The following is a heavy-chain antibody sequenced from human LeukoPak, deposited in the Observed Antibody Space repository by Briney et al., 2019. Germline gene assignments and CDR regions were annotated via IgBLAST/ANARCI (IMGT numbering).Heavy chain of an antibody. CDR1: GGTFSSYA. D-gene: IGHD5-18*01. CDR3: ARGYTAMAHAFDI. Sequence: SVKVSCKASGGTFSSYAISWVRQAPGQGLEWMGRIIPIFGTAIYAQKFQGRVTITTDESTSTAYMELSSLRSEDTAVYYCARGYTAMAHAFDIWGQGTMVTVSS. CDR2: IIPIFGTA. J-gene: IGHJ3*02. V-gene: IGHV1-69*05.